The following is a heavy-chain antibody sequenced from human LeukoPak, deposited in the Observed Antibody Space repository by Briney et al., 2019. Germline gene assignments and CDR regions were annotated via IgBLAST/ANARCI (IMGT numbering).Heavy chain of an antibody. CDR2: IIPIFGTA. CDR1: GGTFSSYA. J-gene: IGHJ6*03. V-gene: IGHV1-69*13. CDR3: AKDSLGATFSPFMQNYYYYMDV. D-gene: IGHD1-26*01. Sequence: GASVKVSCKASGGTFSSYAISWVRQAPGQGLEWMGGIIPIFGTANYAQKFQGRVTITADESTSTAYMELSSLRSEDTAVYYCAKDSLGATFSPFMQNYYYYMDVWGKGTTVTISS.